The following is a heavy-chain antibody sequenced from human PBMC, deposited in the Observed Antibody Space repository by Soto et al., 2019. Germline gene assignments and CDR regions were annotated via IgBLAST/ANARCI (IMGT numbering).Heavy chain of an antibody. CDR1: GGSFSGYY. CDR3: ARTLVANFDY. CDR2: INHSGST. D-gene: IGHD2-15*01. J-gene: IGHJ4*02. Sequence: QVQLQQWGAGLLKPSETLSLTCAVYGGSFSGYYWSWIRQPPGKGLELIGEINHSGSTNYNPSLKSRVTISVDTSKNQFSLKLSSVTAADTAVYYCARTLVANFDYWGQGTLVTVSS. V-gene: IGHV4-34*01.